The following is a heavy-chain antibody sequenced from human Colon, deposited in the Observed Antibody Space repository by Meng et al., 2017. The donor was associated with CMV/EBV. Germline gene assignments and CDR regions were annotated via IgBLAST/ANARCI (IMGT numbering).Heavy chain of an antibody. CDR2: ISGTGERT. CDR3: TRDYTNAVVPDALDY. CDR1: GFPFSHYA. Sequence: GESLKISCAASGFPFSHYAMTWVRQAPGKGLEWVSTISGTGERTYVADSLKGRLTISRDNSNNTLSLRLSGLRAEDTAIYYCTRDYTNAVVPDALDYWGQGTLVTVSS. V-gene: IGHV3-23*01. D-gene: IGHD2-8*01. J-gene: IGHJ4*02.